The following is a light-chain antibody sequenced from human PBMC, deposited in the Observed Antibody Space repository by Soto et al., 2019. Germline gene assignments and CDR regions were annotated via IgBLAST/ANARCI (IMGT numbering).Light chain of an antibody. V-gene: IGKV1-9*01. J-gene: IGKJ5*01. CDR1: QAPSNY. Sequence: DIQMTQSPSSVSASVGDRVSITCRASQAPSNYLAWYQQKPGKAPDLLIYSASTLQSGVPSRFSGSGSETEFSLTIRALQPEDFATYYCQQFNNYPSITFGQGTRLEIK. CDR2: SAS. CDR3: QQFNNYPSIT.